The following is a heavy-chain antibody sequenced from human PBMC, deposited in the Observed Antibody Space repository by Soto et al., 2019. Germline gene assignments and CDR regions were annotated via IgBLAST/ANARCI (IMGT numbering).Heavy chain of an antibody. CDR2: IFHSGDT. V-gene: IGHV4-4*02. CDR3: AYSTGWYRHDV. Sequence: QVQLQESGPGLVKPSGTLSLTCAVSGDSISNSRWWTWVRQPPGKGLEWIGDIFHSGDTNYNPSRKSRVFLSVDKSQNQFSLKVSSVTAADTAVYYCAYSTGWYRHDVWGQGTLVTVSS. CDR1: GDSISNSRW. D-gene: IGHD6-19*01. J-gene: IGHJ3*01.